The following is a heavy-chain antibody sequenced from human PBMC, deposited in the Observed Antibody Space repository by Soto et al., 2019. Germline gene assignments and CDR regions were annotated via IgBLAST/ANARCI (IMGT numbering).Heavy chain of an antibody. Sequence: SVKVSCKASGGTFSGYAISWVRQAPGQGLEWMGGIIPIFGTANYAQKFQGRVTITADESTSTAYMELSSLRSDDTAVYYCATGRYYGSRSYTHYYGMDVGGRGTTVTVSS. V-gene: IGHV1-69*13. D-gene: IGHD3-10*01. CDR1: GGTFSGYA. J-gene: IGHJ6*02. CDR3: ATGRYYGSRSYTHYYGMDV. CDR2: IIPIFGTA.